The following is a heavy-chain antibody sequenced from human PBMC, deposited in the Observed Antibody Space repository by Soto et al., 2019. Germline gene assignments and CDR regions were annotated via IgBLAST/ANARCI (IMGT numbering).Heavy chain of an antibody. CDR2: IYFSGNT. Sequence: QLQLQESGPGLMKPSETLSLTCTVSGGSISSSNYYWGWIRQPPGKGLEWIGSIYFSGNTYYKPSRKSRVTMSVDTSKNQFSLKLSSVTAADTAVYYCARLGGYCSTTGCYGYYAMDVWGQGTTVTVSS. CDR3: ARLGGYCSTTGCYGYYAMDV. CDR1: GGSISSSNYY. J-gene: IGHJ6*02. V-gene: IGHV4-39*01. D-gene: IGHD2-2*01.